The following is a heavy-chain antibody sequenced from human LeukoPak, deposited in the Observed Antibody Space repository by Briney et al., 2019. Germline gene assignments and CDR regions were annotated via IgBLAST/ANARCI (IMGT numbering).Heavy chain of an antibody. D-gene: IGHD5/OR15-5a*01. CDR2: VHDSGST. J-gene: IGHJ4*02. CDR3: ARYLYDAGPYDL. CDR1: GGAIGSYY. V-gene: IGHV4-59*08. Sequence: SETLSLTCTVSGGAIGSYYWAWIRQFPGKGLEWIGFVHDSGSTNYNPSLKSRVTTSLDTSKNKFSLNLRSLTAADTAVYYCARYLYDAGPYDLWGQGNLVTVSS.